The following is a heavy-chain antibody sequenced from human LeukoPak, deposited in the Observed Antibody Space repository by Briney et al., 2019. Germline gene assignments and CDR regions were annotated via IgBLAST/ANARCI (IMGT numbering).Heavy chain of an antibody. CDR2: ISGSGTGT. CDR1: GFTFSSSA. Sequence: GGSLRLSCAASGFTFSSSAMSWVRQAPGKGLYWVSAISGSGTGTYYADSVKGQFTISRDNSKNTLYLQVNSLRAEDTAVYYCAKEGGTGTRFDYWGQGTLVTVSS. D-gene: IGHD1-7*01. V-gene: IGHV3-23*01. J-gene: IGHJ4*02. CDR3: AKEGGTGTRFDY.